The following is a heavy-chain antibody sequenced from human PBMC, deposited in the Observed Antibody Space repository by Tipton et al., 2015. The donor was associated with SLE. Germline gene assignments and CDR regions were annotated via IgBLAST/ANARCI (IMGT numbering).Heavy chain of an antibody. D-gene: IGHD3-22*01. CDR3: ARGGGQKYYYDSSGYYGAFDI. J-gene: IGHJ3*02. CDR1: GGSISSSSYY. CDR2: IYYSGST. V-gene: IGHV4-39*07. Sequence: LRLSCTVSGGSISSSSYYWGWIRQPPGKGLEWIGSIYYSGSTYYNPSLKSRVTISVDTSKNQFSLKLSSVTAADTAVYYCARGGGQKYYYDSSGYYGAFDIWGQGTMVTVSS.